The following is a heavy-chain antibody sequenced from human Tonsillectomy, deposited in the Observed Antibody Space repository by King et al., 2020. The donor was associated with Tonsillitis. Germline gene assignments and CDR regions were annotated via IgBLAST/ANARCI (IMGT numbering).Heavy chain of an antibody. V-gene: IGHV6-1*01. J-gene: IGHJ4*02. CDR3: ARELSVRERYCTNGVCYYFDY. Sequence: VQLQQSGPGLVKPSQTLSLTCALSGDSVSSNSAAWNWIRQSPSRGLEWLGRTYYRSKWYNDYAVSVKSRITINPDTSKNQFSLQLNSVTPEDTAVYYCARELSVRERYCTNGVCYYFDYWGQGTLVTVSS. CDR2: TYYRSKWYN. CDR1: GDSVSSNSAA. D-gene: IGHD2-8*01.